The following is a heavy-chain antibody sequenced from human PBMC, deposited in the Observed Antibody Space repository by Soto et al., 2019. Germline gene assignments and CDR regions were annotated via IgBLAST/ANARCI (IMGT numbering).Heavy chain of an antibody. CDR1: DASINSGGYY. Sequence: SETLSLTCTVSDASINSGGYYWSWIRQHPGKGLEWIGFIYYSGTTYYNPSLKSRVTTSFDTSKNQFSLGLSSVTAADTAVYYCARGLIVMLAGIEGLINSHFDSWGQGTQVTVSS. CDR3: ARGLIVMLAGIEGLINSHFDS. V-gene: IGHV4-31*03. J-gene: IGHJ4*02. D-gene: IGHD2-21*02. CDR2: IYYSGTT.